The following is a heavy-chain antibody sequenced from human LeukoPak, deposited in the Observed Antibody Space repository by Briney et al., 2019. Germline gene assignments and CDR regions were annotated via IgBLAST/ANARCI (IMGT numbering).Heavy chain of an antibody. D-gene: IGHD5-24*01. Sequence: GGSLRLSCAASGFTFATHGMSWVRQVPGKGLEWVSAISVGGLYTYYADSVRGRFTISRDNSKSALYLQMNSLRSEDTAMYHCVKEGSHSDGGHSPTFDPWGLGTLVTVSS. CDR2: ISVGGLYT. J-gene: IGHJ5*02. CDR3: VKEGSHSDGGHSPTFDP. CDR1: GFTFATHG. V-gene: IGHV3-23*01.